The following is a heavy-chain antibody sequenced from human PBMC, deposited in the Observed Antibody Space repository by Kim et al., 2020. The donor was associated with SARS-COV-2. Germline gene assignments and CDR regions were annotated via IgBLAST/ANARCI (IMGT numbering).Heavy chain of an antibody. D-gene: IGHD6-13*01. CDR1: GFTFDDYA. J-gene: IGHJ5*02. Sequence: GGSLRLSCAASGFTFDDYAMHWVRQAPGKGLEWVSGISWNSGSIGYADSVKGRFTISRDNAKNSLYLQMNSLRAEDTALYYCAKDNYGSSSWNWFDPWGQGTLVTVSS. CDR2: ISWNSGSI. CDR3: AKDNYGSSSWNWFDP. V-gene: IGHV3-9*01.